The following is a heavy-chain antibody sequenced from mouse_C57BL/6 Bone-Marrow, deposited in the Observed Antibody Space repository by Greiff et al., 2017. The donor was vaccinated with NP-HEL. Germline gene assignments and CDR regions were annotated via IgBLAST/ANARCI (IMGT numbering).Heavy chain of an antibody. CDR2: IDPSDSYT. V-gene: IGHV1-69*01. CDR1: GYTFTSYW. CDR3: ARPYGSSSFAY. Sequence: QVQLQQPGAELVMPGASVKLSCKASGYTFTSYWMHWVKQRPGQGLEWIGEIDPSDSYTNYNQKFKGKSTLTLDKSSSTAYMQLSSLTSEDSAVDSCARPYGSSSFAYWGQGTLVTVSA. J-gene: IGHJ3*01. D-gene: IGHD1-1*01.